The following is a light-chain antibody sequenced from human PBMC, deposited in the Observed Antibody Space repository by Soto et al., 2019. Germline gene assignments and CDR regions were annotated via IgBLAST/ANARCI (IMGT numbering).Light chain of an antibody. V-gene: IGKV1-39*01. J-gene: IGKJ4*01. Sequence: DIQMTQSPSSLSASVGDRVSITCRASQSIRGFLNWYQQKPGKAPELLIYATSILNSGVPSRFSGSASGTEFTLTISSLQPEDFATYYCQQCYSTPPLSFGGGTTVDIK. CDR3: QQCYSTPPLS. CDR1: QSIRGF. CDR2: ATS.